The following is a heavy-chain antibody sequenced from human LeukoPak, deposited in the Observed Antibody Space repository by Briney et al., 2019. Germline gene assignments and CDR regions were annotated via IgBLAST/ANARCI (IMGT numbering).Heavy chain of an antibody. D-gene: IGHD3-3*01. Sequence: SETLSLTCAVYGGSFSGYYWSWIRQPPGKGLEWIGEINHSGSTNYNPSLKSRVPISVDTSKNQFSLKLSSVTAADTAVYYCARHVITIFGVVSNWFDPWGQGTLVTVSS. J-gene: IGHJ5*02. CDR1: GGSFSGYY. V-gene: IGHV4-34*01. CDR3: ARHVITIFGVVSNWFDP. CDR2: INHSGST.